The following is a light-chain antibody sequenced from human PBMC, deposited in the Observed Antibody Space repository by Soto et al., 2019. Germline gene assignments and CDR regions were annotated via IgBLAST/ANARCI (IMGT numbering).Light chain of an antibody. J-gene: IGKJ1*01. V-gene: IGKV1-5*03. Sequence: DIQMTQSPSTLSASVGDRVTITCRASQSISSWLAWYQQKPGTAPKLLIYKASTLQTGVPSRFSGSGSGTEFTLTISILQPDDFAAYSCQQYNDNWTFGQGTNVEIK. CDR2: KAS. CDR1: QSISSW. CDR3: QQYNDNWT.